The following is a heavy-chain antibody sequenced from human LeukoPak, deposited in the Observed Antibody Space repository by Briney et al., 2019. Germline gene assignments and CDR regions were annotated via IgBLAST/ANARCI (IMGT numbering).Heavy chain of an antibody. CDR3: ARSHPDYYDSSGYLFDY. D-gene: IGHD3-22*01. CDR1: GGSISSSSYY. J-gene: IGHJ4*02. Sequence: SETLSLTCIVSGGSISSSSYYSDWIRQAPGEGLEWIGNFYDSGNTRYNPSLKSRVTISGDTSKNQFSLKLSSVTAADTAVYYCARSHPDYYDSSGYLFDYWGQGTLVTVSS. CDR2: FYDSGNT. V-gene: IGHV4-39*01.